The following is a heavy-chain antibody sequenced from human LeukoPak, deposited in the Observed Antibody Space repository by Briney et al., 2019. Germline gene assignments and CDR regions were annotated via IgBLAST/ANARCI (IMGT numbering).Heavy chain of an antibody. J-gene: IGHJ3*02. Sequence: PGGSLRLSCAASGFTFSSYSMNWVRQAPGKGLEWVSSISSSSSYIYYADSVKGRFTISRDNAKNSLYLQMNSLRAEDTAVYYCARGASSWYRSAFDIWGQGTMVTVSS. CDR2: ISSSSSYI. CDR1: GFTFSSYS. CDR3: ARGASSWYRSAFDI. V-gene: IGHV3-21*01. D-gene: IGHD6-13*01.